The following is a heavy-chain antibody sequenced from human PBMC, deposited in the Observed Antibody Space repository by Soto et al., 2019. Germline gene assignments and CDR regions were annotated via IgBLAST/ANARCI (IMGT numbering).Heavy chain of an antibody. Sequence: ASVKFSCKASGYTFTSYYMHWVRQAPGQGLEWMGIINPSGGSTSYAQKFQGRVTMTRDTSTSTVYMELSSLRSEDTAVYYCARDLNNFPFDYWGQGTLVTVSS. J-gene: IGHJ4*02. CDR1: GYTFTSYY. D-gene: IGHD1-1*01. CDR3: ARDLNNFPFDY. CDR2: INPSGGST. V-gene: IGHV1-46*01.